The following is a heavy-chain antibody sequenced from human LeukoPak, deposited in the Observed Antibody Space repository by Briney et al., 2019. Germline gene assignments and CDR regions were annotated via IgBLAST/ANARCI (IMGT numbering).Heavy chain of an antibody. V-gene: IGHV1-69*05. CDR1: GGTFSSYA. J-gene: IGHJ3*02. Sequence: SVKVSCKASGGTFSSYAISWVRQAPGQGLEWMGRIIPIFGTANYAQKFQGRVTITTDESTSTAYMELSSLRSEDTAVYYCARGRYFDWAEGAFGIWGQGTMVTVSS. CDR2: IIPIFGTA. D-gene: IGHD3-9*01. CDR3: ARGRYFDWAEGAFGI.